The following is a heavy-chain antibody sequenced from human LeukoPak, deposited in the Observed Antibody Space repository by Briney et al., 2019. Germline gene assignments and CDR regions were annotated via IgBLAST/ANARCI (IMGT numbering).Heavy chain of an antibody. J-gene: IGHJ3*02. Sequence: GASVKVSCKASGGTFSSYAISWVRQAPGQGLEWMGWISAYNGNTNYAQKLQGRVTMTTDTSTSTAYMELRSLRSDDTAIYYCAGELTGDGAFDIWGQGTMVTVSS. CDR3: AGELTGDGAFDI. CDR1: GGTFSSYA. V-gene: IGHV1-18*01. CDR2: ISAYNGNT. D-gene: IGHD1-26*01.